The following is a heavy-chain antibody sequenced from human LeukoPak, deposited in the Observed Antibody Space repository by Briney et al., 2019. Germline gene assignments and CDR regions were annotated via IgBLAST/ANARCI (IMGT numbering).Heavy chain of an antibody. D-gene: IGHD5-18*01. V-gene: IGHV1-69*04. Sequence: GSSVKVSCKASGGTFSSYAISWVRQAPGQGLEWMGRIIPILGIANYAQKFQGRVTITADKSTSTAYMELSSLRSEDTAVYYCARDQGEYSYGTWGQGTLVTVSS. CDR2: IIPILGIA. CDR3: ARDQGEYSYGT. CDR1: GGTFSSYA. J-gene: IGHJ5*02.